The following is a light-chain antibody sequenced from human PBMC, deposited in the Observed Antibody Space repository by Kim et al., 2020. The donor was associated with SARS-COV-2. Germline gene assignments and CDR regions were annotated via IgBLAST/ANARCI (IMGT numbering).Light chain of an antibody. CDR1: SLRSYY. J-gene: IGLJ2*01. CDR3: NSRDSNDNVV. Sequence: VALGQTVRITCQGDSLRSYYATWYQQKPGQAPILVIYGKNNRPSGIPDRFSGSSSGNTASLTITGTQAGDEADSYCNSRDSNDNVVFGAGPKLTVL. CDR2: GKN. V-gene: IGLV3-19*01.